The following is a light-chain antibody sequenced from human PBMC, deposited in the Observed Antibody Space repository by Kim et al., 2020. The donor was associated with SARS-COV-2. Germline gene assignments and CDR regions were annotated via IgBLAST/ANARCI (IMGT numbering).Light chain of an antibody. CDR1: NIESKA. CDR3: QGWDRSTDRL. J-gene: IGLJ3*02. CDR2: YDT. V-gene: IGLV3-21*04. Sequence: SYELTQPPSVSVAPGQTATITCAGNNIESKAVHWYQQRPGQAPLLVIDYDTNRPSGIPERFSGSNSGDTATLIITRGEAADEADYYCQGWDRSTDRLFGG.